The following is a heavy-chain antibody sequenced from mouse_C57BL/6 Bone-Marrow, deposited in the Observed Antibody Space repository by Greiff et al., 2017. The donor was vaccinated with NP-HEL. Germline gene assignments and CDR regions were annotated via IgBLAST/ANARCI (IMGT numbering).Heavy chain of an antibody. Sequence: QVQLQQSGPGLVAPSQSLSITCTVSGFSLTSYAISWVRQPPGKGLEWLGVIWTGGGTNYNLALKSRLSISKDNSKSQVFLKMNRLQTENTARYYWARNSDGSSYGYFDVWGTGTTVTVSS. V-gene: IGHV2-9-1*01. CDR3: ARNSDGSSYGYFDV. CDR2: IWTGGGT. CDR1: GFSLTSYA. J-gene: IGHJ1*03. D-gene: IGHD1-1*01.